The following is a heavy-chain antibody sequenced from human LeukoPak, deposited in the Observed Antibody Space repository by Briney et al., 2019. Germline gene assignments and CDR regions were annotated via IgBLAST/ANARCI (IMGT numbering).Heavy chain of an antibody. J-gene: IGHJ3*02. D-gene: IGHD6-6*01. CDR1: AGSISSSSYY. V-gene: IGHV4-39*07. CDR3: ARMDSSSSNRGFDI. Sequence: PSQTLSLTCTVSAGSISSSSYYWGWIRQPPGKGLEWIARIYYSESTYYNPSLKTRFTISVATSKNTFSLELCPVTAADTAVYYWARMDSSSSNRGFDIWGQGTMVTVSS. CDR2: IYYSEST.